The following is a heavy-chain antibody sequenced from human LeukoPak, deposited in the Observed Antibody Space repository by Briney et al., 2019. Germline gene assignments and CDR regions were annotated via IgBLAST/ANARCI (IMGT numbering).Heavy chain of an antibody. Sequence: PGGSLRPSYAASGFTFSSFAMSWVRQAPGKGLEWVSAISGGGGRTYYADSVKGRFTISRDNSKNTLYLQMNSLRAEDTAVYYCAKNAMAARPNYFDYWGQGTLVTVSS. J-gene: IGHJ4*02. CDR3: AKNAMAARPNYFDY. CDR1: GFTFSSFA. D-gene: IGHD6-6*01. CDR2: ISGGGGRT. V-gene: IGHV3-23*01.